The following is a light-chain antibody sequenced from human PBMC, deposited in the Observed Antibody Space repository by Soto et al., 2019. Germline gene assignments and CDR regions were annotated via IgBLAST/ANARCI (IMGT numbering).Light chain of an antibody. CDR1: NIGSKS. CDR2: DVS. Sequence: SYELTQPPSVSVAPGQTASITCGGNNIGSKSVHWYQQKPGQAPVLVVYDVSDRPSGSPERFSGSNSGNTATLTISRVEAGDEADYYCQVWDRSSDHVVFGGGTQVTVL. CDR3: QVWDRSSDHVV. V-gene: IGLV3-21*02. J-gene: IGLJ2*01.